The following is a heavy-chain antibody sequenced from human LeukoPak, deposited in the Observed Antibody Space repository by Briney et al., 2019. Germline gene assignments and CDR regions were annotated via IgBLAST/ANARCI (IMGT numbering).Heavy chain of an antibody. V-gene: IGHV4-4*07. Sequence: SETLSLTCTVSGGSISSYYWSWIRQPAGKGLEWIGRIYTSGSTNYNPSLKSRVTMSVDTSKDQFSLKLSSVTAADTAVYYCARNVGSGYYYYYYLDVWGKGTTVTVSS. CDR3: ARNVGSGYYYYYYLDV. J-gene: IGHJ6*03. CDR2: IYTSGST. D-gene: IGHD1-26*01. CDR1: GGSISSYY.